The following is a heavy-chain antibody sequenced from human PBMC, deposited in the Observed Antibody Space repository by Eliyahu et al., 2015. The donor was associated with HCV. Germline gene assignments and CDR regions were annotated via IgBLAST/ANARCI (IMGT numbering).Heavy chain of an antibody. CDR3: AIHNVDIVATIGSDY. D-gene: IGHD5-12*01. J-gene: IGHJ4*02. Sequence: QVQLVQSGAEVKXPGSSVKVSCKASGGTFSSYTXSWVRQAPGQGLEWMGRIIPILGIANYAQKFQGRVTITADKSTSTAYMELSSLRSEDTAVYYCAIHNVDIVATIGSDYWGQGTLVTVSS. CDR1: GGTFSSYT. CDR2: IIPILGIA. V-gene: IGHV1-69*02.